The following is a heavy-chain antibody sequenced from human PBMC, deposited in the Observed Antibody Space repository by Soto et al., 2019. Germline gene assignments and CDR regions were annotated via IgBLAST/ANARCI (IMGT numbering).Heavy chain of an antibody. D-gene: IGHD6-19*01. J-gene: IGHJ4*02. V-gene: IGHV3-21*02. Sequence: EVQLVESGGGLVKPGGSLRLSCAASGFIFSQYSMNWVRQAPGKGLEWVSSISSTGALMYYADSVKGRFTISRDDADNSLYLQMNSLRVEDSAVYYCARVRMARGIPVAGRIDYWGQGALVTVSS. CDR1: GFIFSQYS. CDR3: ARVRMARGIPVAGRIDY. CDR2: ISSTGALM.